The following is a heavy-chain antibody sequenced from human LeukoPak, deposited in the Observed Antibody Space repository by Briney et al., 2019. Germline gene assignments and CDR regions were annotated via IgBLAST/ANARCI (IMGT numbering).Heavy chain of an antibody. D-gene: IGHD3-9*01. Sequence: SGTLSLTCTVSGGSISSGDYYWSWIRQPPGKGLEWIGYIYYSGSTYYNPSLKSRVTISVDTSKNQFSLKLSSVTAADTAVYYCASCRYFDWLLSPWFDYWGQGTLVTVSS. J-gene: IGHJ4*02. CDR1: GGSISSGDYY. CDR2: IYYSGST. V-gene: IGHV4-30-4*01. CDR3: ASCRYFDWLLSPWFDY.